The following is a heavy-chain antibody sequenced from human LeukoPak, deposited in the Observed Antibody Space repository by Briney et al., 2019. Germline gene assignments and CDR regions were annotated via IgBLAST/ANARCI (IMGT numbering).Heavy chain of an antibody. D-gene: IGHD3-10*02. CDR1: GFTFSSYS. J-gene: IGHJ6*04. CDR3: AELGITMIGGV. V-gene: IGHV3-21*01. Sequence: GGSLRLSCAASGFTFSSYSMNWVRQAPGKGLEWVSSISSSSSYIYYADSVKGRFTISRDNAKNSLYLQMNSLRAEDAAVYYCAELGITMIGGVWGKGPTVTISS. CDR2: ISSSSSYI.